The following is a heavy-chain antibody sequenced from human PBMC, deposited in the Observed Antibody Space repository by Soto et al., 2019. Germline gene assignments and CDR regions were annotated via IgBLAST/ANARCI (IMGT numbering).Heavy chain of an antibody. D-gene: IGHD3-10*01. CDR2: IYYSGST. J-gene: IGHJ2*01. V-gene: IGHV4-39*01. Sequence: VACGSSGTSSYYRGRIRQPPGKGLEWIGSIYYSGSTYYNPSLKSRVTISVDTSKNQFSLKLSSVTAADTAVYYCARHRRDYYGSGTPAHFDLWGRGTLVTVSS. CDR3: ARHRRDYYGSGTPAHFDL. CDR1: CGSSGTSSYY.